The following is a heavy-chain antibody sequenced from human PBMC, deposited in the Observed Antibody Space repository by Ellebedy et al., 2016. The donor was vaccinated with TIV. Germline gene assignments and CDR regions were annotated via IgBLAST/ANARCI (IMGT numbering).Heavy chain of an antibody. J-gene: IGHJ3*02. Sequence: AASVKVSCKASGYTFTSYGISWVRQAPGQGLEWMGGFDPEDGETIYAQKFQGRVTMTEYTSTDTAYMELSSLRSDDTAVYYCATDLRYCSNDVCFKRYDAFDIWGQGTMVTVSS. CDR1: GYTFTSYG. D-gene: IGHD2-8*01. CDR2: FDPEDGET. CDR3: ATDLRYCSNDVCFKRYDAFDI. V-gene: IGHV1-24*01.